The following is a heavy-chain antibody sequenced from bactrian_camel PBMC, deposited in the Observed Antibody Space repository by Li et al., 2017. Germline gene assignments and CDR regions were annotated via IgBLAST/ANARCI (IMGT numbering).Heavy chain of an antibody. CDR2: INADGSTT. CDR1: GFTFSSRY. J-gene: IGHJ4*01. Sequence: HVQLVESGGGLVQPGKSLTLSCAASGFTFSSRYMSWVRQTPGKGLEWVSSINADGSTTYYADSWKGRFTISRDNAKNTVYLQMNSLKSEDTALYFCATRHSRFDDWGQGTQVTVS. V-gene: IGHV3-2*01. CDR3: ATRHSRFDD. D-gene: IGHD1*01.